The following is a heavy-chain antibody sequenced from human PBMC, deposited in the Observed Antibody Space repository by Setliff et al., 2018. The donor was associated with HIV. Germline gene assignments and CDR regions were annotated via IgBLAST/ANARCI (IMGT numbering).Heavy chain of an antibody. J-gene: IGHJ6*03. CDR2: IDHSGGT. V-gene: IGHV4-34*01. Sequence: PSETLSLTCAVYGGSFSGYYWFWIRQPPGKGLEWIGEIDHSGGTKYNPSLKSRVTISLDTSKNQFSLKLSSVTAADTAVYYCARARFWSGYYTGDNYYYMDVWGKGTTVTVSS. D-gene: IGHD3-3*01. CDR1: GGSFSGYY. CDR3: ARARFWSGYYTGDNYYYMDV.